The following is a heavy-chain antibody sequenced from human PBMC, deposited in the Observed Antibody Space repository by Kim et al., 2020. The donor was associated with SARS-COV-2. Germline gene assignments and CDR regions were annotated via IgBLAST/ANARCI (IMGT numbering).Heavy chain of an antibody. CDR2: IYTSGST. CDR3: ARDHYYGSGSYRIYYYYYGMDV. CDR1: GGSISSYY. J-gene: IGHJ6*02. Sequence: PETLSLTCTVSGGSISSYYWSWIRQPAGKGLEWIGRIYTSGSTNYNPSLKSRVTMSVDTSKNQFSLKLSSVTAADTAVYYCARDHYYGSGSYRIYYYYYGMDVWGQGTTVTVSS. D-gene: IGHD3-10*01. V-gene: IGHV4-4*07.